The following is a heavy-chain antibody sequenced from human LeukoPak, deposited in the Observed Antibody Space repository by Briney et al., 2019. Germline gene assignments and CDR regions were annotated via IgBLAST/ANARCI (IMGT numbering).Heavy chain of an antibody. Sequence: AASVQVSCKVSGYTLTELSMHWVRQAPGKGLEWMGGFDPEDGETIYAQKFQGRVTMTEDTSTDTAYMELSSLRSEDTAVYYCARSIAAAGKYYYYYYMDVWGKGTTVTVSS. CDR1: GYTLTELS. CDR2: FDPEDGET. D-gene: IGHD6-13*01. V-gene: IGHV1-24*01. J-gene: IGHJ6*03. CDR3: ARSIAAAGKYYYYYYMDV.